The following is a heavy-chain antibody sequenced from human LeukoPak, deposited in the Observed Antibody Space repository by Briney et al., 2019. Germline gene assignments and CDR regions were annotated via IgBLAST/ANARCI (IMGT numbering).Heavy chain of an antibody. CDR3: ARGGFARRWLQGGFWPFDY. J-gene: IGHJ4*02. D-gene: IGHD5-24*01. CDR1: GGSISSYY. CDR2: IYYSGST. V-gene: IGHV4-59*01. Sequence: PSETLSLTCTVSGGSISSYYWSWIRQPPGKGLEWIGYIYYSGSTNYNPSLKSRVTISVDTSKNQFSLKLSSVTAADTAVYYCARGGFARRWLQGGFWPFDYWGQGTLVTVSS.